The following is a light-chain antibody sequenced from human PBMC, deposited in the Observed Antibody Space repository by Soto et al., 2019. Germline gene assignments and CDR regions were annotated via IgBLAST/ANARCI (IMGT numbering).Light chain of an antibody. CDR1: SSDVGGYYR. J-gene: IGLJ2*01. V-gene: IGLV2-23*02. CDR2: EVN. CDR3: CSYAGSDTLL. Sequence: QSALTQPASVSGSPGQSITISCTGTSSDVGGYYRVSWYQQHPGKAPKLLIYEVNERPSGVSNRFSGSKSANMASLTISGLQAEDEADDYCCSYAGSDTLLFGGGTKLTVL.